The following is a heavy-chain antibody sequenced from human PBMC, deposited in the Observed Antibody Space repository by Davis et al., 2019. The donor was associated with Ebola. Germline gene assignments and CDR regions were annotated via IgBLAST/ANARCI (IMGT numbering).Heavy chain of an antibody. CDR3: ARFYSSSSGLGYYYYGMDV. Sequence: GGSLRLSCKGSGYSFTSYWIGWVRQMPGKGLEWMGIIYPGDSDTRYSPSFQGQVTISADKSISTAYLQWSSLKASDTAMYYCARFYSSSSGLGYYYYGMDVWGQGTTVTVSS. J-gene: IGHJ6*02. D-gene: IGHD6-6*01. CDR2: IYPGDSDT. CDR1: GYSFTSYW. V-gene: IGHV5-51*01.